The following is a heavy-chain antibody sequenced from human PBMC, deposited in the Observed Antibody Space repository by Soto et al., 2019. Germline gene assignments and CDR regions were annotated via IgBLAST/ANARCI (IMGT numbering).Heavy chain of an antibody. D-gene: IGHD2-15*01. CDR1: GYSFTSYW. Sequence: GESLKISCKGSGYSFTSYWIGWVRQMPGKGLEWMGIIYPGDSDTRYSPSFQGQVTISADKSISTAYRQWSSLKASDTAMYYCARPGSAATDYFDYWGQGTLVTVSS. J-gene: IGHJ4*02. CDR2: IYPGDSDT. V-gene: IGHV5-51*01. CDR3: ARPGSAATDYFDY.